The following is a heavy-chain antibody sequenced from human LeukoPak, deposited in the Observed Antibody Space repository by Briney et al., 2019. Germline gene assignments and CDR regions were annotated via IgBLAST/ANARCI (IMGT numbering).Heavy chain of an antibody. D-gene: IGHD3-10*01. CDR1: GFTFSDYY. J-gene: IGHJ4*02. V-gene: IGHV3-11*05. CDR3: ARVRGGNFDY. CDR2: ISGRNYT. Sequence: GGSLRLSCVASGFTFSDYYMSWIRQAPGKGLEWVSYISGRNYTTYADSVKGRFIISRDNAKNSLFVQMNSLRAEDTAVYYCARVRGGNFDYWGQGTLVTVS.